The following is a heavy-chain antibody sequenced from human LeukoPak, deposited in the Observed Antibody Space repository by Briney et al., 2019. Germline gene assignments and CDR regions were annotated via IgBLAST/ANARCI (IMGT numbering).Heavy chain of an antibody. J-gene: IGHJ4*02. V-gene: IGHV1-24*01. CDR2: FNPEDGET. CDR1: GYTLTELS. CDR3: ATRYRLSSGWSLDY. D-gene: IGHD6-19*01. Sequence: ASMKVSCKVSGYTLTELSLHWVRQAPGKGLEWMGGFNPEDGETIYAQKFQGRVTMTEDTSTDTAYMELSSLRFEDTAVYYCATRYRLSSGWSLDYWGQGTLVTVSS.